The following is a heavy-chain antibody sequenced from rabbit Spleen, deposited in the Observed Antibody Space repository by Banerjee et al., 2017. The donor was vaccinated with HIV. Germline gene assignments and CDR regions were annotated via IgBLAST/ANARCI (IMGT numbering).Heavy chain of an antibody. Sequence: QSLEESGGDLVKPGASLTLTCTASGFPFSNKAVMCWVRQAPGKGLEWIACINAITGKPVYANWAKGRSTFSKTSSTTVTLQMTSLTAADTATYFCARETSSGWGIISFYFSLWGPGTLVTVS. J-gene: IGHJ4*01. CDR3: ARETSSGWGIISFYFSL. D-gene: IGHD4-1*01. V-gene: IGHV1S40*01. CDR1: GFPFSNKAV. CDR2: INAITGKP.